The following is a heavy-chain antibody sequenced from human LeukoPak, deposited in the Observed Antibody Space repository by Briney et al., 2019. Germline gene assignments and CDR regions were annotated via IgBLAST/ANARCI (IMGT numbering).Heavy chain of an antibody. D-gene: IGHD4-17*01. CDR1: GFTVSSNY. CDR3: AREYTETTDDAFDI. Sequence: GGSLRLSCAASGFTVSSNYMSWVRQAPGKGLEWVSVIYSGGSTYYADSVKGRFTIPRDNSKNTLYLQMNSLRAEDTAVYYCAREYTETTDDAFDIWGQGTMVTVSS. J-gene: IGHJ3*02. V-gene: IGHV3-53*01. CDR2: IYSGGST.